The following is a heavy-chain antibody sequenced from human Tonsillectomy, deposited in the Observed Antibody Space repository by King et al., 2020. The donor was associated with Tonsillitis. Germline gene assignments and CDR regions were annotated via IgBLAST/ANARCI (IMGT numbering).Heavy chain of an antibody. J-gene: IGHJ4*02. CDR3: GRGTTPGVTMGTIDY. CDR2: ICCSSTFI. D-gene: IGHD4/OR15-4a*01. Sequence: VQLVESGGGLVKPGGSLRLSCSASGFTFSTYRLHWVRQAPGEELEGVSFICCSSTFIHYAVSVKGRFSISRDNAKSSVYLEMNSLSAEDTAMYYCGRGTTPGVTMGTIDYWGQGTLVTVSS. V-gene: IGHV3-21*04. CDR1: GFTFSTYR.